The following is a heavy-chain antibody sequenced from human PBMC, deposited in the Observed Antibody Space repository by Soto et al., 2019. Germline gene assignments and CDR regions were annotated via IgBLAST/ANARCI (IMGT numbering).Heavy chain of an antibody. V-gene: IGHV4-38-2*02. Sequence: SETLSLTCTVSGYSISSGYYWGWIRQPPGKGLEWIGSIYHSGSTYYNPSLKSRVTISVDTSKNQFSLKRSSVTAADTAVYYCAREGEVMVRGVSKPNWFDPWGQGTLVTVSS. D-gene: IGHD3-10*01. CDR3: AREGEVMVRGVSKPNWFDP. CDR1: GYSISSGYY. J-gene: IGHJ5*02. CDR2: IYHSGST.